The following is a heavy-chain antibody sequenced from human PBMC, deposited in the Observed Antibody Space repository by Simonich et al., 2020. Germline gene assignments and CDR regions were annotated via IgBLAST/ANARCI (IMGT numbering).Heavy chain of an antibody. D-gene: IGHD3-22*01. CDR3: AKDLGERITMIVVVIDAFDI. CDR2: ISGSVVST. V-gene: IGHV3-23*01. J-gene: IGHJ3*02. CDR1: GFTFSSYA. Sequence: GGGLVQPGGSLRLSCAASGFTFSSYAMSWVRQASGEGLDLVSAISGSVVSTDYSDSVKGQFTISRDNSKNPLYLQMNSLRAEDPAVYYCAKDLGERITMIVVVIDAFDIWGQGTMVTVSS.